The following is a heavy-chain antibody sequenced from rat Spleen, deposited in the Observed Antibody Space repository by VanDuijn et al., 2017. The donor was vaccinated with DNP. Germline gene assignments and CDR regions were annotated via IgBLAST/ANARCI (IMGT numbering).Heavy chain of an antibody. D-gene: IGHD1-10*01. V-gene: IGHV2S12*01. CDR1: GFSLTSYG. CDR2: ISSGGST. J-gene: IGHJ4*01. Sequence: QVQLKESGPGLVQPSQTLSLTCTVSGFSLTSYGVSWVRQPPGKGLEWIAAISSGGSTYYNSALKSRLSISRDTSKPKVFLKMNSLQTEDTSIYFWTRYNYYAMDAGGQGTSVTVSS. CDR3: TRYNYYAMDA.